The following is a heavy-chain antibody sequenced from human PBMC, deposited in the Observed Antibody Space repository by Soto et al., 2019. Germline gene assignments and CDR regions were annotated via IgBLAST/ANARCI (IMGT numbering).Heavy chain of an antibody. Sequence: GESLKISCKGYGYSFTSYWISWVRQMPGKGLEWMGRIDPSDSYTNYSPSFQGHVTISADKSISTAYLQWSSLKASDTAMYYCASPLGKGSLDNYDYNPFSNGMDVWGQGTTVTVSS. V-gene: IGHV5-10-1*01. CDR1: GYSFTSYW. CDR2: IDPSDSYT. J-gene: IGHJ6*02. CDR3: ASPLGKGSLDNYDYNPFSNGMDV. D-gene: IGHD3-16*01.